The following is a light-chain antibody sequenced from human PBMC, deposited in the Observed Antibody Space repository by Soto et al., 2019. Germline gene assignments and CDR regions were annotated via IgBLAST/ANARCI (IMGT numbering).Light chain of an antibody. Sequence: QSALTQPPSASGSPGQSVTISCTGTSSDVGSYNFVSWYQQHPGKAPKLMIYEVTKRRSGVPDRFSGSKSDNTASLTVSGLQAEDEADYYCSSYAGSNNFGVLFGGGTKLTVL. J-gene: IGLJ2*01. CDR2: EVT. V-gene: IGLV2-8*01. CDR3: SSYAGSNNFGVL. CDR1: SSDVGSYNF.